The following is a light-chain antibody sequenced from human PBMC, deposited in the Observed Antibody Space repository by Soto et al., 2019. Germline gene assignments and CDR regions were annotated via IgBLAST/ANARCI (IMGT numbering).Light chain of an antibody. CDR1: HSVSSR. V-gene: IGKV3-15*01. CDR3: HQYNHWLPWT. CDR2: SAS. Sequence: DIVMTQSPATLSLSPGQRATLSCRASHSVSSRLAWYQQRPGQAPRLLIYSASAWASGIPASFSGSVSVAEITPTISSLQSEDFAVYYCHQYNHWLPWTFGQGTKVDIK. J-gene: IGKJ1*01.